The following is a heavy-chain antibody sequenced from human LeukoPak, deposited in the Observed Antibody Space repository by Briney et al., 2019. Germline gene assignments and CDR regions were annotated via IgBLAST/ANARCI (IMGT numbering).Heavy chain of an antibody. J-gene: IGHJ4*02. CDR2: IKSNSDGGTT. CDR3: STLLH. V-gene: IGHV3-15*07. Sequence: GGSLRLSCAASGFTFTNAWMNWVRQAPGKGLEWVGRIKSNSDGGTTDYAAPVKGRFTISRDDSKHTVYLQMDSLKIEDTAVYYCSTLLHWGQGALVTVSS. CDR1: GFTFTNAW.